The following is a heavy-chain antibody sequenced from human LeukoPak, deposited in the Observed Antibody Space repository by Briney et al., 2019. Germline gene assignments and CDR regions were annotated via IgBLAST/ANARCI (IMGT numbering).Heavy chain of an antibody. Sequence: GGSLRLSCAASGFTFDDYAMHWVRQVPGKGLEWLSVISSDGGGISYAASVKGRFTISRDNSKNSQYLQMNSLRAEDTAVYYCARGIQLWSPGDYWGQGTLVTVSS. D-gene: IGHD5-18*01. CDR3: ARGIQLWSPGDY. J-gene: IGHJ4*02. V-gene: IGHV3-43D*03. CDR2: ISSDGGGI. CDR1: GFTFDDYA.